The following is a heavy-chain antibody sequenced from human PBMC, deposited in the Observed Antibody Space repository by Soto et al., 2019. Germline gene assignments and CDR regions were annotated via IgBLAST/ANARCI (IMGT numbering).Heavy chain of an antibody. Sequence: QVQLVESGGGVVQPGTSLRLSCVGSGFTFRSYVIHLVRQAPGKGLEWVALTSYDGSNNFYGDSVKGRFTISRDNSRNTVELQMDSLRLEDTALYYCARWVTTGGLDVWGQGTLVSVSS. J-gene: IGHJ4*02. CDR2: TSYDGSNN. D-gene: IGHD2-21*02. CDR1: GFTFRSYV. V-gene: IGHV3-33*05. CDR3: ARWVTTGGLDV.